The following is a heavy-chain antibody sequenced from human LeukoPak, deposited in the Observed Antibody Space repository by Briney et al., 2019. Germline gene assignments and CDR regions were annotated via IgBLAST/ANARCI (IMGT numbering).Heavy chain of an antibody. Sequence: SETLSLTCTVSGGSISSGDYYWSWIRQPPGKGLEWIGYIYYSGSTNYNPSLKSRVTISVDTSKNQFSLKLSSVTAADTAVYYCASTYSVADAFDIWGQGTMVTVSS. CDR3: ASTYSVADAFDI. D-gene: IGHD5/OR15-5a*01. CDR2: IYYSGST. J-gene: IGHJ3*02. V-gene: IGHV4-61*08. CDR1: GGSISSGDYY.